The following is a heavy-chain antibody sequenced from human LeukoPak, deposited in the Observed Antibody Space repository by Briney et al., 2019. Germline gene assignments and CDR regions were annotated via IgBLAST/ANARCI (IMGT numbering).Heavy chain of an antibody. D-gene: IGHD3-22*01. CDR2: IYYSGST. Sequence: KASETLSLTCTVSGGSISSSSYYWGWIRQPPGKGLEWIGSIYYSGSTYYNPSLKSRVTISVDTSKNQFSLKLSSVTAADTAVYYCAREMEGGYYSSWGQGTLVTVSS. CDR3: AREMEGGYYSS. V-gene: IGHV4-39*01. J-gene: IGHJ4*02. CDR1: GGSISSSSYY.